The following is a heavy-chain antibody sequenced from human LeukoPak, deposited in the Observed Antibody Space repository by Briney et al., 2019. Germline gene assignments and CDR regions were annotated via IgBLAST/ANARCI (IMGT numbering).Heavy chain of an antibody. Sequence: SETLSLTCAVYGGSFSGYYWGWIRQPPGKGLEWIGSISYSGSTYYNPSLKSRVTISVDTSKNQFSLKLSSVTAADTAVYYCARGRSMRPGPLYGRTYYYGSGSPRDAFDIWGQGTMVTVSS. CDR1: GGSFSGYY. J-gene: IGHJ3*02. D-gene: IGHD3-10*01. CDR2: ISYSGST. V-gene: IGHV4-34*01. CDR3: ARGRSMRPGPLYGRTYYYGSGSPRDAFDI.